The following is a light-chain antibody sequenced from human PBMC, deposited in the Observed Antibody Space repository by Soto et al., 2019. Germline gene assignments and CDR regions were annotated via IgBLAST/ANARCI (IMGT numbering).Light chain of an antibody. CDR1: QSVSSSY. Sequence: EIVLTQSPGTLSLSPGERATLSCRASQSVSSSYLAWYQQKPGQAPRLLIYGASSRATGIPDRFSGSGSGTDFTLTISRLEPEDFAVYYCQQYGISPGPWTFGQGAKVEIK. V-gene: IGKV3-20*01. CDR3: QQYGISPGPWT. J-gene: IGKJ1*01. CDR2: GAS.